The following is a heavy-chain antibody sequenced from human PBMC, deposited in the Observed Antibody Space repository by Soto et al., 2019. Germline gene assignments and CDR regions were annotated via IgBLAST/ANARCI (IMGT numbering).Heavy chain of an antibody. CDR3: ASLYSSSWYYYYGMDV. Sequence: GGSLRLSCAASGFTFSSYSMNWVRQAPGKGLEWVSSISSSSSYIYYADSVKGRFTISRDNAKNSLYLQMNSLRAEDTAVYYCASLYSSSWYYYYGMDVWGQGTTVTAP. D-gene: IGHD6-13*01. CDR1: GFTFSSYS. CDR2: ISSSSSYI. J-gene: IGHJ6*02. V-gene: IGHV3-21*01.